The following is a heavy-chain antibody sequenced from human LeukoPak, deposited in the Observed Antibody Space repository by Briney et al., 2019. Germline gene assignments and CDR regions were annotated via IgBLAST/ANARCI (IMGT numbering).Heavy chain of an antibody. V-gene: IGHV4-39*07. CDR2: IYYSGST. CDR1: GGSISSSSYY. Sequence: SETLSLTCTVSGGSISSSSYYWGWIRQPPGKGLEWIGSIYYSGSTYYNPSLKSRVTISVDTSKNQFSLKLSSVTAADTAVYYCARLKKAEYYYDSSGYYPHFDYWGQGTLVTVPS. CDR3: ARLKKAEYYYDSSGYYPHFDY. D-gene: IGHD3-22*01. J-gene: IGHJ4*02.